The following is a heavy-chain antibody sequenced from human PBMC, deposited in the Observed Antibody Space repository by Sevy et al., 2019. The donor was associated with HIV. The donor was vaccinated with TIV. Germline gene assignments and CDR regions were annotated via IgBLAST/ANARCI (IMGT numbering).Heavy chain of an antibody. V-gene: IGHV1-18*01. Sequence: ASVKVSCKASGYTFTSYGISWVRQAPGQGLEWMGWISAYNGNRNYAQKLQGRVTMTTDTSTSTAYMELRSLRSDDTAVYYCARDSVQAAAGTPDFDYWGQGTLVTVSS. CDR3: ARDSVQAAAGTPDFDY. D-gene: IGHD6-13*01. J-gene: IGHJ4*02. CDR1: GYTFTSYG. CDR2: ISAYNGNR.